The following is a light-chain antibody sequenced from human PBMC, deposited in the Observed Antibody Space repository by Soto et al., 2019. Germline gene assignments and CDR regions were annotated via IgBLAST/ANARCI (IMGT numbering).Light chain of an antibody. CDR1: QSISSY. V-gene: IGKV1-5*01. Sequence: DIQMTQSPSSLSASVGDRVTITCRASQSISSYLNWYQQKPGKAPELLIFDASSLKSGVPSRFSGSGSGTEFTLTISRLQPDDVATYYCLQYSSHSWTFGQGTKVAIK. CDR3: LQYSSHSWT. CDR2: DAS. J-gene: IGKJ1*01.